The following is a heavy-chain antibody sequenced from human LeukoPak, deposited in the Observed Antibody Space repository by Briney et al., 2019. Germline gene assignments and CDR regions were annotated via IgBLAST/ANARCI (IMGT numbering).Heavy chain of an antibody. J-gene: IGHJ3*02. Sequence: GGSLRLSCAASGFTFSSYWMHWVRQAPGKGLVWVSRINSDGSSTSYADSVKGRFTIFRDNAKNTLYLQMNSLRAEDTAVYYCARVQGHPPNGLDIWGQGTVVTVSS. D-gene: IGHD2-8*01. CDR3: ARVQGHPPNGLDI. CDR2: INSDGSST. V-gene: IGHV3-74*01. CDR1: GFTFSSYW.